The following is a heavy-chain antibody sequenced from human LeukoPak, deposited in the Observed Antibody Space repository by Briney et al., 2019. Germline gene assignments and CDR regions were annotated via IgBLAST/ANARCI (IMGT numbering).Heavy chain of an antibody. Sequence: PTGGSLRLSCAASGFTFSSYAMHWVRQAPGKGLEWVAVISNDGSKKQYADSVKGRFTISRDNSKNTLYLQMNSLRAEDTDVYYCARDLAYCGGECYSGDAFDIWGQGTMVTVSS. CDR1: GFTFSSYA. D-gene: IGHD2-21*01. J-gene: IGHJ3*02. V-gene: IGHV3-30*04. CDR2: ISNDGSKK. CDR3: ARDLAYCGGECYSGDAFDI.